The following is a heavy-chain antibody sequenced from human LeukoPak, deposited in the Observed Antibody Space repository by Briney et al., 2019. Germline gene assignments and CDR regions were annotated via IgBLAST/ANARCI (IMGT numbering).Heavy chain of an antibody. CDR3: ARASGSYSPRTDY. Sequence: GGSLRLSCAASGFTFSSYAVHWVRQAPGKGLEWVAVISYDGSNKYYADSVKGRFTISRDNAKNSLYLQMNSLRAEDTAVYYCARASGSYSPRTDYWGQGTLVTVSS. CDR2: ISYDGSNK. CDR1: GFTFSSYA. D-gene: IGHD1-26*01. V-gene: IGHV3-30*04. J-gene: IGHJ4*02.